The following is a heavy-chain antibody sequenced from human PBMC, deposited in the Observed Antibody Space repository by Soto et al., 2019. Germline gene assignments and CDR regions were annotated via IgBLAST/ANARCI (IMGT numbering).Heavy chain of an antibody. J-gene: IGHJ4*02. CDR3: ARDIVATIQGDY. V-gene: IGHV1-18*04. CDR1: GYTFNHYA. CDR2: ISAYNGNT. Sequence: QVQLVQSGPEVRKPGASVKVSCKASGYTFNHYAISWVRQAPGQGLEWMGWISAYNGNTNYAQKFEGRVTMTTDSSTSTAYLEVRSQRSDDTAVYYCARDIVATIQGDYWGQGTLVTVSS. D-gene: IGHD5-12*01.